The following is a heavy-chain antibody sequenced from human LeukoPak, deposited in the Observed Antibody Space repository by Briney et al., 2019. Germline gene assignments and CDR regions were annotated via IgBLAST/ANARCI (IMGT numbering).Heavy chain of an antibody. Sequence: SETLSLTCTVSGGSISSYYWSWIRQPPGKGLEWIGYIYYSGSTNYNPSLKSRVTISVDTSKNQFSLKLSSVTAADTAVYYCARDRALSPFDYWGQGTLVTVSS. CDR2: IYYSGST. V-gene: IGHV4-59*01. J-gene: IGHJ4*02. CDR1: GGSISSYY. D-gene: IGHD1-26*01. CDR3: ARDRALSPFDY.